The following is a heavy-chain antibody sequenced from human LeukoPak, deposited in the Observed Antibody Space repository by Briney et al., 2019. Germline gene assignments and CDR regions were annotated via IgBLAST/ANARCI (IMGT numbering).Heavy chain of an antibody. D-gene: IGHD2/OR15-2a*01. J-gene: IGHJ4*02. CDR3: ARDLMGPVLS. CDR2: IIPIFGTA. V-gene: IGHV1-69*13. CDR1: GGTLSSYA. Sequence: ASVKVSCKASGGTLSSYAISWVRQAPGQGLEWMGGIIPIFGTANYAQKFQGRVTITADESTSTAYMELSSLRSEDTAVYYCARDLMGPVLSWGQGTLVTVSS.